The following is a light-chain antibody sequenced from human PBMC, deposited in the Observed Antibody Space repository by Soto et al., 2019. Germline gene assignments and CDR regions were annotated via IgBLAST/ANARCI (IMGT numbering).Light chain of an antibody. Sequence: EIVLTQSPGTLSLSPGERATLSCRASQSVNNDYLAWYQQKPGQAPRLLIYGASRRATGIPDRFSGSGSGTDFTLTISRLEPEDFAVCYCQQYGTSPRTFGQGTKVEIK. CDR2: GAS. CDR3: QQYGTSPRT. J-gene: IGKJ1*01. CDR1: QSVNNDY. V-gene: IGKV3-20*01.